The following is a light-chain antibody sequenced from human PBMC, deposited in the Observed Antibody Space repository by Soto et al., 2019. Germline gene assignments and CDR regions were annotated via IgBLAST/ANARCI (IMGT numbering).Light chain of an antibody. CDR3: QQYGSSPRT. Sequence: DIVLTQFPGTLSLSPVGRATLSCMASQSVSSSLAWYQQKPGQAPRLVMYGASNRAIGIPDRFSGSGSGTDFTLTISRLEAEDFAVYFCQQYGSSPRTFGQGTKVDIK. V-gene: IGKV3-20*01. J-gene: IGKJ1*01. CDR1: QSVSSS. CDR2: GAS.